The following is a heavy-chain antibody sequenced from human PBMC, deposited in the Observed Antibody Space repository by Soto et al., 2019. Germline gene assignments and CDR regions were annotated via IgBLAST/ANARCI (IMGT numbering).Heavy chain of an antibody. J-gene: IGHJ4*02. D-gene: IGHD2-2*01. Sequence: SSETLSLTCAVYGGSFSGYYWSWIRQPPGKGLEWIGEINHSGSTNYNPSLKSRVTISVDTSKNQFSLKLSSVTAADTAVYYCARLFSKGLYQLHARYDYWGQGTLVTVSS. CDR3: ARLFSKGLYQLHARYDY. CDR1: GGSFSGYY. V-gene: IGHV4-34*01. CDR2: INHSGST.